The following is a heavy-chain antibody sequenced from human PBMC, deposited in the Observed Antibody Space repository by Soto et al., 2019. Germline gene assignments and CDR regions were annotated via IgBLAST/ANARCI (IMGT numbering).Heavy chain of an antibody. D-gene: IGHD1-26*01. CDR2: ISAGGGST. J-gene: IGHJ6*02. CDR1: GFTFSSYA. Sequence: GRSLRLSCAVSGFTFSSYAMSWVRQAPGKGLEWVSAISAGGGSTNYADSVKGRFTISRDNSKNTLYLQMNSLRAEDTAAYFCANLVGPGGIRGVLDVWGQRTTVIVSS. V-gene: IGHV3-23*01. CDR3: ANLVGPGGIRGVLDV.